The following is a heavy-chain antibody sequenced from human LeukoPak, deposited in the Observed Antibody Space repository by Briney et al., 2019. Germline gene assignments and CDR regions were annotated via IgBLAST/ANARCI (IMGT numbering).Heavy chain of an antibody. CDR2: INSYTGTT. J-gene: IGHJ4*02. D-gene: IGHD6-19*01. CDR3: ARISIAVAGFDY. V-gene: IGHV1-18*01. Sequence: ALVKVSCKASGYTFNSYGISWVRQAPGQGLEWMGWINSYTGTTNYGQKFQGRVTMTTDTSMSTAYMELSSLRSEDTAVYYCARISIAVAGFDYWGQGTLVTVSS. CDR1: GYTFNSYG.